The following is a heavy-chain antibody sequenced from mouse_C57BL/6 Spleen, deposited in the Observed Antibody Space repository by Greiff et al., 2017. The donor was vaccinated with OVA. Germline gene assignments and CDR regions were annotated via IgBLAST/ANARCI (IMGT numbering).Heavy chain of an antibody. V-gene: IGHV1-54*01. J-gene: IGHJ3*01. CDR3: ARGDYGPWFAY. CDR2: INPGSGGT. Sequence: QVQLQQSGAELVRPGPSVKVSCKASGYAFTNYLIEWVKQRPGQGLEWIGVINPGSGGTNYNEKFKGKATLTADKSSSTAYMQLSSLTSEDSAVYFCARGDYGPWFAYWGQGTLVTVSA. D-gene: IGHD1-1*02. CDR1: GYAFTNYL.